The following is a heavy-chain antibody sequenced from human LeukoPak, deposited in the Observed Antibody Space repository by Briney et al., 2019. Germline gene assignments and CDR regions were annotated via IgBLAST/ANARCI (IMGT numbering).Heavy chain of an antibody. V-gene: IGHV3-23*01. Sequence: PGGSLRLSCAASGFTFSSYAMSWVRQAPGKGLEWVSAISGSGGSTYYADSVKGRFTISRDNSKNTLYLQMNSLRAEDTAVYYCAKESAYYYDSSGLLPVDYWGQGTLVTVSS. CDR1: GFTFSSYA. CDR3: AKESAYYYDSSGLLPVDY. D-gene: IGHD3-22*01. CDR2: ISGSGGST. J-gene: IGHJ4*02.